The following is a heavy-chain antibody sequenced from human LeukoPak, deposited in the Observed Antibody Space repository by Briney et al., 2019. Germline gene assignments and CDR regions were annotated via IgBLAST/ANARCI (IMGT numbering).Heavy chain of an antibody. Sequence: GGSLRLSCAASGFTFSTYSMNWVRQAPGKGLEWVAVISYDGSNKYYADSVKGRFTISRDNSKNTLYLQMNSLRAEDTAVYYCARIKQWELLDAFDIWGQGTMVTVSS. D-gene: IGHD1-26*01. CDR1: GFTFSTYS. J-gene: IGHJ3*02. CDR3: ARIKQWELLDAFDI. V-gene: IGHV3-30*03. CDR2: ISYDGSNK.